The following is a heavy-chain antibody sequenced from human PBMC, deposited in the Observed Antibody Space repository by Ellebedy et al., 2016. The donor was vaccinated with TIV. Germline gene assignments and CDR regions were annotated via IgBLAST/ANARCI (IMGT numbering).Heavy chain of an antibody. CDR3: ARDHVGDGYNRAFDI. CDR2: ISYDGSKK. Sequence: GESLKISCAASGFTFTTYAMHWVRQAPGKGLEWVAVISYDGSKKYYADSVKGRFTISRDNSKNTLYLQMNSLRAEDTAVYYCARDHVGDGYNRAFDIWGQGTMVTVSS. CDR1: GFTFTTYA. D-gene: IGHD5-24*01. V-gene: IGHV3-30*17. J-gene: IGHJ3*02.